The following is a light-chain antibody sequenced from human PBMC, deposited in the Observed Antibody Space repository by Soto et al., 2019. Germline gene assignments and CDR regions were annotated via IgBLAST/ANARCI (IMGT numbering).Light chain of an antibody. CDR2: DVS. V-gene: IGLV2-14*01. CDR3: CSFASRNTYV. CDR1: SSDVGAYNH. J-gene: IGLJ1*01. Sequence: QSVLTQPASVSGSPGQSIAISCTGTSSDVGAYNHVSWYQQHPGKAPELMIFDVSNRPSGVSDRFSGSKSGNTASPTISGLQAEDEADYYCCSFASRNTYVFGSGTKVTVL.